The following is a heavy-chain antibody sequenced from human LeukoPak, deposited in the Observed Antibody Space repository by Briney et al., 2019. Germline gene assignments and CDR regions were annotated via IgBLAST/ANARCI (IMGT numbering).Heavy chain of an antibody. J-gene: IGHJ4*02. Sequence: GGSLRLSCAASGFTFSSYAMSWVRQAPGKGLEWVAVMSYDGGHIYYADSVQGRFTISRDNSKSTLYLQMNSLRVEDTALYYCARDHSTGSAIVYWGQGSLVTVSS. D-gene: IGHD6-19*01. CDR3: ARDHSTGSAIVY. V-gene: IGHV3-30*04. CDR2: MSYDGGHI. CDR1: GFTFSSYA.